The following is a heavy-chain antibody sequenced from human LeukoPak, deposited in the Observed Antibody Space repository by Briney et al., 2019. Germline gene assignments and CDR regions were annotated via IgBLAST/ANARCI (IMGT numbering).Heavy chain of an antibody. J-gene: IGHJ4*02. V-gene: IGHV3-23*01. CDR3: GKSVCATCYSSSDY. CDR2: ISGSGRST. D-gene: IGHD2-15*01. Sequence: PGGSLRLSCAASGFTFCSYAMTWLRQVPGKGLQWVSTISGSGRSTYYADSVKGRFTISRDNSRNTLYLQMNRLRAEDTAAYYGGKSVCATCYSSSDYWGQGTLATVSS. CDR1: GFTFCSYA.